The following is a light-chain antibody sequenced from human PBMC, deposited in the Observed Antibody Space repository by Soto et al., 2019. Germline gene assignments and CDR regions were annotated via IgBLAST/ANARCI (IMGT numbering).Light chain of an antibody. Sequence: EIVLTQSPGTLSLSPGEIATLSCSASQSVSSNFLAWYQEKPGQAPSLLIYGASNRATGIPDRFSGSGSGTDFTLTISRLEPEDFAVYYCRQYGRSLEFAVGGGTKVDIK. J-gene: IGKJ4*01. V-gene: IGKV3-20*01. CDR2: GAS. CDR3: RQYGRSLEFA. CDR1: QSVSSNF.